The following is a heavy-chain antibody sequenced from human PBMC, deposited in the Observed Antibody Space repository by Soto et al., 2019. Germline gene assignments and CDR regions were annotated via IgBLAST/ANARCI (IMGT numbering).Heavy chain of an antibody. V-gene: IGHV5-51*01. CDR1: GYNFAGYW. CDR2: IYPSDSDT. CDR3: ARGGVSTRTFDY. D-gene: IGHD3-3*01. J-gene: IGHJ4*02. Sequence: GESLKISCKGSGYNFAGYWIAWVRQMPGKGLELMGIIYPSDSDTKYRPSFQGQVTISADKSISSAYLQWSSLRASDTAMYYCARGGVSTRTFDYWGQGTPVTVSS.